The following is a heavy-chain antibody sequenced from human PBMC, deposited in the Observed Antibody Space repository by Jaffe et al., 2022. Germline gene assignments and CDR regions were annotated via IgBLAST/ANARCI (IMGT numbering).Heavy chain of an antibody. D-gene: IGHD2-15*01. CDR1: GGTFSSYA. CDR3: APLGYCSGGSCRDAFDI. J-gene: IGHJ3*02. Sequence: QVQLVQSGAEVKKPGSSVKVSCKASGGTFSSYAISWVRQAPGQGLEWMGGIIPIFGTANYAQKFQGRVTITTDESTSTAYMELSSLRSEDTAVYYCAPLGYCSGGSCRDAFDIWGQGTMVTVSS. CDR2: IIPIFGTA. V-gene: IGHV1-69*05.